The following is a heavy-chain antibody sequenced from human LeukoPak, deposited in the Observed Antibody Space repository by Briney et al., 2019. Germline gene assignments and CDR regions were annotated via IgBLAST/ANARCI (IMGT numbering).Heavy chain of an antibody. V-gene: IGHV3-73*01. J-gene: IGHJ4*02. Sequence: PGGSLRLSCAASGFTFSVSAMHWVRQASGKGLEWLGLIRNKANAYATAYAASVRGRFTISRDDSKNTLYLHMNSLETEDTAVYYCAGPYDTRRHAFDYWGQGTLVTVSS. CDR2: IRNKANAYAT. D-gene: IGHD3-16*01. CDR1: GFTFSVSA. CDR3: AGPYDTRRHAFDY.